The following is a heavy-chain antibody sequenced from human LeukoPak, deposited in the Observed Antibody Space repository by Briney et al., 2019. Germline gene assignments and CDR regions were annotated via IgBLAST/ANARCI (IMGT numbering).Heavy chain of an antibody. Sequence: EASVKVSCKASGYTFTSYGISWVRQAPGQGLEWMGWISAYNGNTNYAQKLQGRVTMTTDTSTSTAYMELRSLRSDDTAVYYCARDVGTAMVSPGIYYYYGMDVWGQGTTVTVSS. J-gene: IGHJ6*02. V-gene: IGHV1-18*01. CDR3: ARDVGTAMVSPGIYYYYGMDV. CDR1: GYTFTSYG. D-gene: IGHD5-18*01. CDR2: ISAYNGNT.